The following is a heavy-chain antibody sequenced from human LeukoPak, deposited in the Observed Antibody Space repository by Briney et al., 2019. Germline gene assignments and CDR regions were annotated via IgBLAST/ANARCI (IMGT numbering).Heavy chain of an antibody. J-gene: IGHJ5*02. CDR3: ASYESSGLNWFDP. Sequence: GGSLRLSCAASGFTVSSNYMSWVRQAPGKGLEWVSVIYSGGSTYYADSVKGRFTISRDNSKNTLYLQMNSLRAEDTAVYYCASYESSGLNWFDPWGQGTLVTVSS. CDR1: GFTVSSNY. V-gene: IGHV3-66*02. CDR2: IYSGGST. D-gene: IGHD3-22*01.